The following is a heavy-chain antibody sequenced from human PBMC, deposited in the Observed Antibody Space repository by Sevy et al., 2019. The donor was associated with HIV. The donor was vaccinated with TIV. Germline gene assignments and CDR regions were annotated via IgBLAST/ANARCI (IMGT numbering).Heavy chain of an antibody. V-gene: IGHV4-39*01. CDR2: IYYSGST. CDR3: ARRQGFLEANYYYGMDV. D-gene: IGHD3-3*01. Sequence: SETLSLTCTVSGGSISSSSYYWGWIRQPPGKGLEWIVSIYYSGSTYYNPSLKSRVTISVDTSKNQFSLKLSSVTAADTAVYYCARRQGFLEANYYYGMDVWGQGTTVTVSS. CDR1: GGSISSSSYY. J-gene: IGHJ6*02.